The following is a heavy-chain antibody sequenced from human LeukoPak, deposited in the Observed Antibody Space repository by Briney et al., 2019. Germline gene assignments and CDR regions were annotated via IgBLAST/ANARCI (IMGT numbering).Heavy chain of an antibody. D-gene: IGHD3-9*01. J-gene: IGHJ4*02. CDR2: LSYDGFNK. V-gene: IGHV3-30*03. CDR1: GFTFSSYW. CDR3: ARDPNVLQYFDWTFDY. Sequence: GGSLRLSCAASGFTFSSYWMSWVRQAPGKGLEWVAVLSYDGFNKYYADSVKGRFTISRDNSKNTLYLQMHNMRAEDTAVYYCARDPNVLQYFDWTFDYWGQGTLVTVSS.